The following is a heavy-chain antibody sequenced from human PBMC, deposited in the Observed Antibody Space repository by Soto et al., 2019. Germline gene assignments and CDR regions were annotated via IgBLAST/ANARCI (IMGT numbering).Heavy chain of an antibody. Sequence: ASVKVSCKASGYTFTSYYMHWVRQAPGQGLEWMGIINPSGGSTSYAQKFQGRVTMTRDTSTSTAYMELSSLTSEDTAVYYCARDCTGSSCYSRYDFWGQGALVTVSS. CDR2: INPSGGST. CDR3: ARDCTGSSCYSRYDF. V-gene: IGHV1-46*01. CDR1: GYTFTSYY. J-gene: IGHJ4*02. D-gene: IGHD2-15*01.